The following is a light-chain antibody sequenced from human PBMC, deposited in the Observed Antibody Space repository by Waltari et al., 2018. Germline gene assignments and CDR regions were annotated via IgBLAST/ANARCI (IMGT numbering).Light chain of an antibody. CDR2: GAS. CDR1: QSVSSNY. Sequence: EIVLTQSPGTLSLSPGERATLSCRASQSVSSNYLGWYQQKPGQAPRLLIHGASSRATGIPDRFSGSGSGADFTLTISRLEPEDFAVYYCMQASQTPYTFGQGTKLEIK. J-gene: IGKJ2*01. V-gene: IGKV3-20*01. CDR3: MQASQTPYT.